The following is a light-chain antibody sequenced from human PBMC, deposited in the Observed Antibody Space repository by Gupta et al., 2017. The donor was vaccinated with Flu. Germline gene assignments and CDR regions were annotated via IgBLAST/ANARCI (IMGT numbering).Light chain of an antibody. CDR1: QSLLLSSNNKNY. J-gene: IGKJ2*01. CDR3: QQDYSSVYS. V-gene: IGKV4-1*01. Sequence: YLGERASINCKSSQSLLLSSNNKNYLAWYQQKPGQPPKLLIYWASSRESGVPDRFSGSGSGTDFTLTINSLQAEDVAVYYCQQDYSSVYSFGQGTKLEIK. CDR2: WAS.